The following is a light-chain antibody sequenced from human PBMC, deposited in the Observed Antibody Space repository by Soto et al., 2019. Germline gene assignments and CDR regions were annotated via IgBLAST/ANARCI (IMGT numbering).Light chain of an antibody. V-gene: IGLV1-40*01. CDR2: EVS. J-gene: IGLJ1*01. Sequence: QSLLTQPPSVSGAPGQRVTISCTGSSSNIGAGNDVHWYQQLSRAPKVMLHEVSNRPSGVSNRFSGSKSGNTASLTISGLQAEDEADYYCGSYTSSSTLYVVGKGTKVTV. CDR3: GSYTSSSTLYV. CDR1: SSNIGAGND.